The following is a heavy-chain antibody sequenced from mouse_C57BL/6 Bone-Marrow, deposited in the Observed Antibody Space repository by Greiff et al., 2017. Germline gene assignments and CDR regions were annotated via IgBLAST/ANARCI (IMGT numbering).Heavy chain of an antibody. J-gene: IGHJ4*01. V-gene: IGHV1-26*01. Sequence: EVQLQQSGPELVKPGASVKISCKASGYTFTDYYMNWVKQSHGKSLEWIGDINPNNGGTSYNQKFKGKATLTVDKSSSTAYMELRSLTSEDSAVYYCARFSFYDGYYGYYAMDYWGQGTSVTVSS. CDR2: INPNNGGT. D-gene: IGHD2-3*01. CDR3: ARFSFYDGYYGYYAMDY. CDR1: GYTFTDYY.